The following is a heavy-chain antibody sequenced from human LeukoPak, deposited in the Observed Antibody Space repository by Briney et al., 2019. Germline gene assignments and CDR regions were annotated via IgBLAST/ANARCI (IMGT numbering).Heavy chain of an antibody. CDR2: ISGGGTGT. Sequence: PGGSRRLSGAAPESTFSSYAMSWVRQAPGKGLKWVSGISGGGTGTYYADSVKGRFTISRDNSKSTLYLQMNSLRAGDTALYYCAKYGSGNFFDYWGQGTLVTVSS. V-gene: IGHV3-23*01. D-gene: IGHD3-10*01. CDR1: ESTFSSYA. J-gene: IGHJ4*02. CDR3: AKYGSGNFFDY.